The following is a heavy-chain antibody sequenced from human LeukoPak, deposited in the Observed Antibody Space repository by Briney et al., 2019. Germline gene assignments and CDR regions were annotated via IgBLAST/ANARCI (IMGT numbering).Heavy chain of an antibody. CDR1: GFTFNSYA. D-gene: IGHD2-15*01. Sequence: GGSLRLSCAASGFTFNSYAMSWVRQAPGKGLEWVSFIYSGGNTHYSDSVKGRFTLSRDNSKNTLYLQMNSLRAEDTAIYYCARRAGEYSHPYDYWGQGTLVTVSS. J-gene: IGHJ4*02. CDR2: IYSGGNT. CDR3: ARRAGEYSHPYDY. V-gene: IGHV3-23*05.